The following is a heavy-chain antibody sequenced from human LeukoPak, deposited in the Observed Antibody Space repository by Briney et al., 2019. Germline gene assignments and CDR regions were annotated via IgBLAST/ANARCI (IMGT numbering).Heavy chain of an antibody. CDR1: GFTFSNAW. CDR3: TASYAPGVDD. Sequence: GGSLRLSCAASGFTFSNAWMSWVRQAPGKGLEWVGRIKSKTDSGTTDYAAPVKGRFTISRDDSKNTVYLQMNSLKTDDTAVYYCTASYAPGVDDWGQGTLVTVSP. D-gene: IGHD3-16*01. CDR2: IKSKTDSGTT. V-gene: IGHV3-15*01. J-gene: IGHJ4*02.